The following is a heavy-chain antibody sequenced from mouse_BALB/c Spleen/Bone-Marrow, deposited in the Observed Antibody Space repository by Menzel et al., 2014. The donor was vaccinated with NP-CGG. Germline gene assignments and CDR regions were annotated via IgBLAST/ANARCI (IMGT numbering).Heavy chain of an antibody. D-gene: IGHD1-2*01. V-gene: IGHV1S81*02. J-gene: IGHJ2*01. CDR2: INPSNGRT. Sequence: QVQLKESGVVLVKPGASVKLSCKASGYTFTSFWMHWVKLRPGQGFEWIGEINPSNGRTNYNEKFKRKATLTVDKSSSSAYMQLSSLTSEDSAIYYCTNYGYDWGRGTTLTVSS. CDR1: GYTFTSFW. CDR3: TNYGYD.